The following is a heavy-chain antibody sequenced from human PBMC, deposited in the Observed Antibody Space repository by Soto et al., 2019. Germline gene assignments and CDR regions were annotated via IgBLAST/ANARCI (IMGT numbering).Heavy chain of an antibody. J-gene: IGHJ4*02. CDR1: GYIITSYC. V-gene: IGHV5-51*01. CDR2: IYPGDSDT. CDR3: ARHVPPGYGDYVPLFDS. D-gene: IGHD4-17*01. Sequence: PREPLQIWCKGAGYIITSYCISWVLQMPGKGLEWMRIIYPGDSDTRYSPSFQGQVTISADKPISTAYLQWSSLKASDTAMYYCARHVPPGYGDYVPLFDSWGQGTLVPVSS.